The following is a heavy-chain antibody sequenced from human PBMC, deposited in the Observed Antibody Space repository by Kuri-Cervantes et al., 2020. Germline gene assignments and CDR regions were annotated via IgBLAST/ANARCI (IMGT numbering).Heavy chain of an antibody. J-gene: IGHJ4*02. V-gene: IGHV3-21*01. Sequence: GESLKISCAASGFTFSSYGMHWVRQAPGKGLEWVSSISSSSSIKKYADSVRGRFTISRDNAKNSLHLQMNSLRPEDMAVYYCVRSRGGDCYHDYWGQGTLVTVSS. CDR2: ISSSSSIK. D-gene: IGHD2-21*02. CDR3: VRSRGGDCYHDY. CDR1: GFTFSSYG.